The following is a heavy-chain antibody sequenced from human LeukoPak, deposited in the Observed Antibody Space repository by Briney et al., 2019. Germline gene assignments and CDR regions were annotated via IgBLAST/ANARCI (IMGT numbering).Heavy chain of an antibody. J-gene: IGHJ4*02. CDR3: ARDHAGLDY. V-gene: IGHV6-1*01. CDR2: AYYRSRWYI. CDR1: MHSVSCNSAA. D-gene: IGHD1-1*01. Sequence: LSQTLSLTCAISMHSVSCNSAASNWIRQSPSRGLEWLGRAYYRSRWYIDYAVSVKSRITINPDTSKNQYSLQRNSVTPLDTAVYYCARDHAGLDYWGQGTLVTVSS.